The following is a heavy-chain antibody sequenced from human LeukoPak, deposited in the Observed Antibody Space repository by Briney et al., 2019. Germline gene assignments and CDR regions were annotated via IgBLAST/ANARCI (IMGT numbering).Heavy chain of an antibody. J-gene: IGHJ4*02. D-gene: IGHD3-22*01. Sequence: GSSVKVSCKASGGTFSSYAISWVRQAPGQGLEWMGGIIPIFGTANYAQKLQGRVTMTTDTSTSTAYMELRSLRSDDTAVYYCARARIVVDHYSPDYWGQGTLVTVSS. V-gene: IGHV1-69*05. CDR1: GGTFSSYA. CDR3: ARARIVVDHYSPDY. CDR2: IIPIFGTA.